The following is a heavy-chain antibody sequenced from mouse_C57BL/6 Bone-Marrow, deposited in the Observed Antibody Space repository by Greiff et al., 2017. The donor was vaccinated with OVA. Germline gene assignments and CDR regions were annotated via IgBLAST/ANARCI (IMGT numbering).Heavy chain of an antibody. J-gene: IGHJ3*01. Sequence: VQLQQSGAELVRPGASVKLSCTASGFNIKDDYMHWVKQRPEQGLEWIGWIDPENGDTESASKFQGKATITADTSSNTAYLQLSSLTSEDTAVYYCTTSCPSWFAYWGQGTLVTVSA. CDR3: TTSCPSWFAY. V-gene: IGHV14-4*01. CDR1: GFNIKDDY. CDR2: IDPENGDT.